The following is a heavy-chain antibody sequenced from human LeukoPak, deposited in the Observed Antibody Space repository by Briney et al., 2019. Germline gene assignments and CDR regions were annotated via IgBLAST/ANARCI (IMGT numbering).Heavy chain of an antibody. Sequence: GGSLRLSCAASGFTFSSYSMNSVRQAPGKGLEWVSSISSSSSYIYYADSVKGRFTISRDNAKNSLYLQMNSLRAEDTAVYYCARGLFGQGRFDYWGQGTLVTVSS. V-gene: IGHV3-21*01. J-gene: IGHJ4*02. CDR1: GFTFSSYS. CDR3: ARGLFGQGRFDY. D-gene: IGHD3-10*01. CDR2: ISSSSSYI.